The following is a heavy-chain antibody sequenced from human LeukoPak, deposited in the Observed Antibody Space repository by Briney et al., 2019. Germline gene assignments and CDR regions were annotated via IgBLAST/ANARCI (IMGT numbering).Heavy chain of an antibody. V-gene: IGHV3-30*02. J-gene: IGHJ6*03. CDR3: ARSLRVRGVPDYMDV. Sequence: GGSLRLSCAASGFTFSNFGMHWVRQAPGKGLEWVAFIRYDGSNKYYADSVKGRFTISRDNSKNMLYLQMNSLGAEDTAVYYCARSLRVRGVPDYMDVWGKGTTVTISS. CDR2: IRYDGSNK. CDR1: GFTFSNFG. D-gene: IGHD3-10*01.